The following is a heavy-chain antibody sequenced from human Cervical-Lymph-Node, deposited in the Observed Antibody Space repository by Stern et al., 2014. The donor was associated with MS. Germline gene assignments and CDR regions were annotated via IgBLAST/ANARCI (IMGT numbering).Heavy chain of an antibody. J-gene: IGHJ4*02. Sequence: VQLVESGAGVVQPGRSLRLFCTASGLTFRTYDMPWFRQAQGKGLEWVAILSNDGSYEYYADSVKGRFTISRDNSKNTLYLQMDSLRAEDTSVYYCARDRVVINPAYYFDYWGQGTLVTVSS. CDR3: ARDRVVINPAYYFDY. D-gene: IGHD3-22*01. CDR1: GLTFRTYD. CDR2: LSNDGSYE. V-gene: IGHV3-33*05.